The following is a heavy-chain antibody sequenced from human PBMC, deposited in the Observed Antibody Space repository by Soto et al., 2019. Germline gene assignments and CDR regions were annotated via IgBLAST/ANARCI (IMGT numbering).Heavy chain of an antibody. CDR3: ARDPIWTYTWNYARLNYLDP. Sequence: EASVKVSCKASGYTFTDCDIHWVRQAPGQGLEWMGWINPDNGNTKYSQKFQGRVTITRDTAASTAYMELNSLRSDDTAVYYCARDPIWTYTWNYARLNYLDPWGQGTLVTVSS. CDR1: GYTFTDCD. V-gene: IGHV1-3*01. D-gene: IGHD1-7*01. CDR2: INPDNGNT. J-gene: IGHJ5*02.